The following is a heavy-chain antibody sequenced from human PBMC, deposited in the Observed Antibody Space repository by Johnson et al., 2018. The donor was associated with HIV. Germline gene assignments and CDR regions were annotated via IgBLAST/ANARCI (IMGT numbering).Heavy chain of an antibody. CDR2: MNWNGDST. D-gene: IGHD3-16*01. CDR1: GFTFDDYG. V-gene: IGHV3-20*04. Sequence: MLLVESGGGVVRPGGSLRLSCAASGFTFDDYGMSWVRQAPGKGLEWVSGMNWNGDSTGYGDFVKGRFTISRDNAKNALYLQMNSLRAEDTALYYCAREDPREFHGYGGDGFDIWGQGTMVTVAS. CDR3: AREDPREFHGYGGDGFDI. J-gene: IGHJ3*02.